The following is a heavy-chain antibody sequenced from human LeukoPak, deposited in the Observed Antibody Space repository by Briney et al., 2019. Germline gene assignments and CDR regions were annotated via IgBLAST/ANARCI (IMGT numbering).Heavy chain of an antibody. J-gene: IGHJ4*02. CDR2: IKQDGTEN. CDR3: TRGRYNDY. D-gene: IGHD2-2*02. V-gene: IGHV3-7*01. CDR1: GFSFSGYW. Sequence: PGGSLRLSCAASGFSFSGYWMTWVRQAPGKGLEWVANIKQDGTENYYVDSVKGRFSISRDNAKNSLYLQMNSLRDEDTAVYYCTRGRYNDYWGQGTLVTVSS.